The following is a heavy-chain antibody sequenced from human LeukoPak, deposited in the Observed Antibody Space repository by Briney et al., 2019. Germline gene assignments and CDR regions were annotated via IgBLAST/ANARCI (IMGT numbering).Heavy chain of an antibody. CDR1: GFTFSSYA. V-gene: IGHV3-30*04. CDR3: ARDSCSSTSCYFGGVPRSNYYYGMDV. J-gene: IGHJ6*02. D-gene: IGHD2-2*01. CDR2: ISYDGSNK. Sequence: PGGSPRLSCAASGFTFSSYAMHWVRQAPGKGLEWVAVISYDGSNKYYADSVKGRFTISRDNSKNTLYLQMNSLRAEDTAVYYCARDSCSSTSCYFGGVPRSNYYYGMDVWGQGTTVTVSS.